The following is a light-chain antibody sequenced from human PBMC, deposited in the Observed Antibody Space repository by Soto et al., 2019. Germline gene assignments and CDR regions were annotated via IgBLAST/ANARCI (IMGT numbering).Light chain of an antibody. J-gene: IGLJ7*01. V-gene: IGLV2-8*01. Sequence: QSALTQPPSASGSPGQSVTISCTGTSSDVGGYDYVSWYQQHPGKAPKLMIYDVTKRPSGVPDRFSGSKSGNTASLTVSGLQAEDEADYYCSSYAVSNNFGVLFGGGTQLTVL. CDR2: DVT. CDR3: SSYAVSNNFGVL. CDR1: SSDVGGYDY.